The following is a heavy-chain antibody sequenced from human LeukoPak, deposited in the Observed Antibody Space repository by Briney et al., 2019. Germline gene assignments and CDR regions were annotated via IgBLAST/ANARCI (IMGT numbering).Heavy chain of an antibody. CDR2: IYSGGSA. Sequence: QPGGSLRLSCAASGFTVSSNYMSWVRQAPGKGLEWVSVIYSGGSAYYADSVKGRFTISRDNSKSTLYLQMNNLRAEDTAVYYCARDDRAAAGTDYWGQGTLVTVSS. J-gene: IGHJ4*02. CDR3: ARDDRAAAGTDY. CDR1: GFTVSSNY. V-gene: IGHV3-53*01. D-gene: IGHD6-13*01.